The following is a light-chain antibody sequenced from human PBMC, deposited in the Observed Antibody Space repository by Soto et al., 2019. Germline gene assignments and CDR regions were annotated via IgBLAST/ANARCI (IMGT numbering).Light chain of an antibody. V-gene: IGKV1-39*01. J-gene: IGKJ1*01. Sequence: DIQMTQSPSSLSASVEDRFIITCRASQSISNHLNWYQQKPGKAPKLLIFAASSLQSGVPSRFSGSRSGPDFTLTISSLQPEDFATYYCLQDYNYPRTFGQGTKVDIK. CDR3: LQDYNYPRT. CDR2: AAS. CDR1: QSISNH.